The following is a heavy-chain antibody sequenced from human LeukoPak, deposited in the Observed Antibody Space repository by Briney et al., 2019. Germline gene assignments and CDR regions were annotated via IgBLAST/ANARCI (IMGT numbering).Heavy chain of an antibody. CDR1: GGSFSGYY. CDR3: AIWVVPAAIGHFDY. Sequence: SETLSPTCAVYGGSFSGYYWSWIRQPPGKGLEWIGEINHSGSTNYNPSLKSRVTISVDTSKNQFSLKLSSVTAADTAVYYCAIWVVPAAIGHFDYWGQGTLVTVSS. D-gene: IGHD2-2*02. J-gene: IGHJ4*02. V-gene: IGHV4-34*01. CDR2: INHSGST.